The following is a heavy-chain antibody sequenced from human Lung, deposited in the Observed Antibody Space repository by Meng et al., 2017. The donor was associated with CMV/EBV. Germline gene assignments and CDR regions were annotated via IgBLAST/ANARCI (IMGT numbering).Heavy chain of an antibody. J-gene: IGHJ4*01. CDR1: GYTFTSYY. CDR3: ARGREREYSYGIREY. D-gene: IGHD5-18*01. V-gene: IGHV1-46*01. Sequence: SVXVSXXASGYTFTSYYMHWVRQAPGQGLEWMGIINPSGGSTSYAQKFQGRVTMTRDTSTSTVYMELSSLRSEDTAVYYCARGREREYSYGIREYWGQGTXVTVSS. CDR2: INPSGGST.